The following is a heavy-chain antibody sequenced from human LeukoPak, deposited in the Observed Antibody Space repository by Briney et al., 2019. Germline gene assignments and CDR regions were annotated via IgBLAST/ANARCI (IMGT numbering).Heavy chain of an antibody. D-gene: IGHD3-3*01. CDR3: ARDPMLFWSNYIFDY. Sequence: PGGSLRLSCAASGFTFSSYAMHWVRQAPGKGLEWVAVISYDGNDKYYADSVKGRFTISRDNSNNTLYLQMNSLRAEDTALYYCARDPMLFWSNYIFDYWGQGTLVTVSS. CDR1: GFTFSSYA. V-gene: IGHV3-30-3*01. J-gene: IGHJ4*02. CDR2: ISYDGNDK.